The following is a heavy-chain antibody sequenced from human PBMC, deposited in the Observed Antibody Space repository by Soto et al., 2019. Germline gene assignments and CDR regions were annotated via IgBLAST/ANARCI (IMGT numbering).Heavy chain of an antibody. CDR1: GGSISSYY. D-gene: IGHD5-18*01. J-gene: IGHJ4*02. Sequence: SETLSLTCTVSGGSISSYYWSWIRQPPGKGLEWIGYIYYSGSTNYNPSLKGRVTISVHTSKNQFSLKLSSVTAADTAVYYCARVDTAMVTFDYWGQGTLVTVSS. CDR3: ARVDTAMVTFDY. V-gene: IGHV4-59*01. CDR2: IYYSGST.